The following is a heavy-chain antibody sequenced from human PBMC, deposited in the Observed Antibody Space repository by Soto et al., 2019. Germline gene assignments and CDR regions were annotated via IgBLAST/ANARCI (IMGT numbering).Heavy chain of an antibody. CDR2: IIPIFGTA. V-gene: IGHV1-69*06. J-gene: IGHJ4*02. CDR1: GGTFDIYG. CDR3: ARGGIHYYDSSGHAFDY. D-gene: IGHD3-22*01. Sequence: QVQLVQSGAEVKKPGSPVKVSCKASGGTFDIYGFNWARQAPGQGLEWMGTIIPIFGTADYAQKFEGRVSITADKSTSTAYMELRSLTSEDTAMYYCARGGIHYYDSSGHAFDYWGQGALITVSS.